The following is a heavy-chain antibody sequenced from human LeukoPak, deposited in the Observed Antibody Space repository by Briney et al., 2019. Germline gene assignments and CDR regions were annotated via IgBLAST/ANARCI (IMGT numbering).Heavy chain of an antibody. CDR2: ISSSGSTI. CDR1: GFTFSDYY. J-gene: IGHJ6*03. D-gene: IGHD6-19*01. V-gene: IGHV3-11*04. CDR3: AKDSSGWYGGAYYYYMDV. Sequence: GGSLRLSCAASGFTFSDYYMSWIRQAPGKGLEWVSYISSSGSTIYYVDSVKGRFTISRDNAKNSLYLQMNSLRAEDTAVYYCAKDSSGWYGGAYYYYMDVWGKGTTVTVSS.